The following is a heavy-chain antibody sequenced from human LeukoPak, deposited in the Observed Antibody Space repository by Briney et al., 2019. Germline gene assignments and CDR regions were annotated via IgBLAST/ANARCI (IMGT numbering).Heavy chain of an antibody. CDR2: ICSGGST. CDR3: ARGVKFDY. J-gene: IGHJ4*02. CDR1: GFTFSSYS. V-gene: IGHV3-66*01. Sequence: QPGGSLRLSCAASGFTFSSYSMNWVRQAPGKGLEWVSVICSGGSTYYADSVKGRFTISRDNSKNTLYLQMNSLRAEDTAVYYCARGVKFDYWGQGTLVTVSS.